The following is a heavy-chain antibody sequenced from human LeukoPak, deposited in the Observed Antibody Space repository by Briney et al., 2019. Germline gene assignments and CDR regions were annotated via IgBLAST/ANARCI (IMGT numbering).Heavy chain of an antibody. Sequence: SETLSLTCAVYGGSFSGYYWSWIRQPPGKGLEWIGEINHSGSTYYNPSLKSRVTISVDTSKNQFSLKLSSVTAADTAVYYCARVNYDFWSGYQYWGQGTLVTVSS. J-gene: IGHJ4*02. D-gene: IGHD3-3*01. V-gene: IGHV4-34*01. CDR1: GGSFSGYY. CDR2: INHSGST. CDR3: ARVNYDFWSGYQY.